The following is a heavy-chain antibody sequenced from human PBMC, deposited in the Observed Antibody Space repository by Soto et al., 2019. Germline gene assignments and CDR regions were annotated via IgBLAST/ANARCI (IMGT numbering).Heavy chain of an antibody. D-gene: IGHD3-9*01. CDR2: IYHSGST. J-gene: IGHJ5*02. CDR1: GGSISSGGYS. CDR3: AREVSGYYIWFDP. V-gene: IGHV4-30-2*01. Sequence: SETLSLTCAVSGGSISSGGYSWSWIRQPPGKGLEWIGYIYHSGSTYYNPSLKSRVTISVDRSKNQFSLKLSSVTAADTAVYYCAREVSGYYIWFDPWGQGTLVTVSS.